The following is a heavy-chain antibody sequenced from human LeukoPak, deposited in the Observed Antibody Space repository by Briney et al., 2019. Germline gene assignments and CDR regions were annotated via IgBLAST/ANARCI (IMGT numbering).Heavy chain of an antibody. Sequence: PGGSLRLSRAASGFTFSSYAMSWVRQAPGKGLEWVSAISGSGGSTYYAGSVKGRFTISRDNSKNTLYLQMNSLRAEDTAVYYCAKDRGYSYGYETDYYYYVMDVWGQGTPVTVSS. CDR2: ISGSGGST. V-gene: IGHV3-23*01. CDR1: GFTFSSYA. D-gene: IGHD5-18*01. J-gene: IGHJ6*02. CDR3: AKDRGYSYGYETDYYYYVMDV.